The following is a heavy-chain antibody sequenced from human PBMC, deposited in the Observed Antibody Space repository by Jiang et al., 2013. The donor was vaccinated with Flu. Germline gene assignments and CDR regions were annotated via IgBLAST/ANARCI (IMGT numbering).Heavy chain of an antibody. CDR2: IYPGDSDT. J-gene: IGHJ4*02. Sequence: GAEVKKPGESLKISCKGSGYSFTSYWIGWVRQMPGKGLEWMGIIYPGDSDTRYSPSFQGQVTISADKSISTAYLQWSSLKASDTAMYYCARAGLNPQDPIVVVPAAQRRSVVLLLDYWGQGTLVTVSS. D-gene: IGHD2-2*01. CDR1: GYSFTSYW. V-gene: IGHV5-51*01. CDR3: ARAGLNPQDPIVVVPAAQRRSVVLLLDY.